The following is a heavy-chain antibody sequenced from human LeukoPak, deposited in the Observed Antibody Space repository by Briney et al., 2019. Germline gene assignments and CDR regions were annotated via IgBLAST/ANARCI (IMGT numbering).Heavy chain of an antibody. J-gene: IGHJ4*02. D-gene: IGHD3-22*01. CDR1: NYSISRTYH. CDR3: ARDIYYYDSSGYCHFDY. V-gene: IGHV4-38-2*02. Sequence: PSETLSLTCSVSNYSISRTYHWGWIRQPPGKGLEWIGTIYHSGTTYYSPSLKSRVTISIHTSKNQFSLRLTSVTAADTAVYYCARDIYYYDSSGYCHFDYWGQGTLVTVSS. CDR2: IYHSGTT.